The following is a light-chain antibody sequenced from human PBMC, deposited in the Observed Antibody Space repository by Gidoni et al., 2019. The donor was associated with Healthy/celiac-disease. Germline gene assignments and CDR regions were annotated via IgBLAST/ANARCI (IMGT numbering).Light chain of an antibody. CDR3: QQYNSYLLT. J-gene: IGKJ4*01. V-gene: IGKV1-5*01. CDR1: QSISSW. Sequence: DIQMTQSPSTLSASVGDRVTITCRASQSISSWLAWYQQKPGKAPKLLIYDASSLESGVPSRFSGSGSGTEFTLTISSLQPDDFATYFCQQYNSYLLTFGGGTKVEIK. CDR2: DAS.